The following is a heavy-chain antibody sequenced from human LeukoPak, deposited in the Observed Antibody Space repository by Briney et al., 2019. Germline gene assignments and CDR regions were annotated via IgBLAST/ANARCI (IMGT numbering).Heavy chain of an antibody. D-gene: IGHD3-10*01. J-gene: IGHJ4*02. CDR1: GGPISSYY. V-gene: IGHV4-4*07. CDR2: IYTSGST. CDR3: ARVGSGSYWGYFDY. Sequence: KPSETLSLTCTVSGGPISSYYWSWIRQPAGKGLEWIGRIYTSGSTNYNPSLKSRVTMSVDTSKNQFSLKLSSVTAADTAVYYCARVGSGSYWGYFDYWGQGTLVTVSS.